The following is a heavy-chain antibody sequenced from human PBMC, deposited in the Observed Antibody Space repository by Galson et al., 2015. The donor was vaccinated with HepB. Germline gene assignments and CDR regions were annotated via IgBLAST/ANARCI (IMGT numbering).Heavy chain of an antibody. J-gene: IGHJ6*03. D-gene: IGHD3-22*01. CDR2: IKQDGSEK. V-gene: IGHV3-7*03. CDR3: ARDLYYYDSSGYYQYYYYYYMDV. Sequence: SLRLSCAASGFTFSSYWMSWVRQAPGKGLEWVANIKQDGSEKYYVDSVKGRFTISRDNAKNSLYLQMNSLRAEDTAVYYCARDLYYYDSSGYYQYYYYYYMDVWGKGTTVTVSS. CDR1: GFTFSSYW.